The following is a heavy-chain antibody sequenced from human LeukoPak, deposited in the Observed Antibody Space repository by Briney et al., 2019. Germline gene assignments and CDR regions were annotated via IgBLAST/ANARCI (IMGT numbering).Heavy chain of an antibody. CDR3: AKASGWYAPFDY. V-gene: IGHV3-30-3*01. CDR2: ISYDGSSK. Sequence: GRSLRLSCAGSGFXFSGYTIHWVRQAPGKGQEWVAVISYDGSSKYYADSVKGRFTISRDNSKNTLYLQMNSLRAEDTAVYCCAKASGWYAPFDYWGQGTLVTVSS. J-gene: IGHJ4*02. D-gene: IGHD6-19*01. CDR1: GFXFSGYT.